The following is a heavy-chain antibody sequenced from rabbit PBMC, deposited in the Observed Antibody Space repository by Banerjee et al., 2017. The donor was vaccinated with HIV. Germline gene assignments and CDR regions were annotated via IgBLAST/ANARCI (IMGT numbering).Heavy chain of an antibody. CDR2: IYTGDGRT. CDR1: GFSFSSSYW. D-gene: IGHD6-1*01. J-gene: IGHJ6*01. V-gene: IGHV1S40*01. Sequence: QSLEESGGDLVKPGASLTLTCTASGFSFSSSYWICWVRQAPGKGLEWIGCIYTGDGRTYYASWVNGRFSISKTSSTTVTLQMTILTAADTATYFCARDRNGYTYDLILWGPGTLVTVS. CDR3: ARDRNGYTYDLIL.